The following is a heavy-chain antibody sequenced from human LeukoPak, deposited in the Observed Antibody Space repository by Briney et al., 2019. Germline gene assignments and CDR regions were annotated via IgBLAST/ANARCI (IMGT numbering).Heavy chain of an antibody. CDR2: ISWNSGST. Sequence: GGSLRLSCAASGFTFDDYAMHWVRQAPGKGLEWVSGISWNSGSTGYADSVKGRFTISRDNAKNSLYLQMNSLRAEDTALYYCAKDTCEGHFDYWGQGTLVTVSS. V-gene: IGHV3-9*01. CDR3: AKDTCEGHFDY. J-gene: IGHJ4*02. CDR1: GFTFDDYA.